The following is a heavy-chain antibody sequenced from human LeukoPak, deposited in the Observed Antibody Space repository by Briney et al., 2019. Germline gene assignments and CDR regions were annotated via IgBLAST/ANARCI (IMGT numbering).Heavy chain of an antibody. J-gene: IGHJ4*02. CDR3: AIRKVRKWLVPFYC. D-gene: IGHD6-19*01. CDR2: IIYDGSNK. CDR1: GFTFSSYG. Sequence: GGSLRLSCAASGFTFSSYGMHWVRQAPGQGLEWVAVIIYDGSNKYYADSVKGRFTISRDNSKNTPYLQVNSLRAEDTGVYYCAIRKVRKWLVPFYCWGEGTLVTVSS. V-gene: IGHV3-30*03.